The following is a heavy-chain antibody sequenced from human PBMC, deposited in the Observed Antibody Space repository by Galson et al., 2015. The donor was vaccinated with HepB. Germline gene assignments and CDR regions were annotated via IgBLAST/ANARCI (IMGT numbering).Heavy chain of an antibody. CDR3: AREVGATHDFDWLSRCGWFDP. CDR1: GFTFSSYT. CDR2: ISTSRRYI. Sequence: SLRLSCAASGFTFSSYTMNWLRRAPGKGLEWVSSISTSRRYIYYADSVKGRFTVSRDNAKNPLYLQMNSLRAEDTAVYYCAREVGATHDFDWLSRCGWFDPWGQGTLVTVSS. V-gene: IGHV3-21*01. J-gene: IGHJ5*02. D-gene: IGHD3-9*01.